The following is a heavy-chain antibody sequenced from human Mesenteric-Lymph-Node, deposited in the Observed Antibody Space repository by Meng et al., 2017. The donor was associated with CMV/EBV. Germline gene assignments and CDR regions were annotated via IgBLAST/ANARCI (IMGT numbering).Heavy chain of an antibody. D-gene: IGHD6-19*01. CDR2: IYPGDSGT. CDR1: GYSFTSYW. V-gene: IGHV5-51*01. Sequence: GGSLRLSCKGSGYSFTSYWIGWVRQMPGKGLEWMGIIYPGDSGTRYSPSFQGQVTFSADKSISTAYLQWSSLKASDTAIYYCARQTSGWPNWFDPWGQGTVVTVSS. J-gene: IGHJ5*02. CDR3: ARQTSGWPNWFDP.